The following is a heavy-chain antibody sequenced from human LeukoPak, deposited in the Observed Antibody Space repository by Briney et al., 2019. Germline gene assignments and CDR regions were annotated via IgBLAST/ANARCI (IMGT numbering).Heavy chain of an antibody. CDR3: QAYCSSTSCHSFDY. CDR2: ISGSSSYI. D-gene: IGHD2-2*01. Sequence: PGGSLRLSCAASGFTFSTYSMNWVRQAPGKGLEWVSSISGSSSYIYYADSVKGRFTISRDNSENTLYLQMNSLRAEDTAVYYCQAYCSSTSCHSFDYWGQGTLVTVSS. CDR1: GFTFSTYS. V-gene: IGHV3-21*04. J-gene: IGHJ4*02.